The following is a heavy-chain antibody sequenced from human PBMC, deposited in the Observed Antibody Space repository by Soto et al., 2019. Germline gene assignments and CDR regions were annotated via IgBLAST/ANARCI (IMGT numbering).Heavy chain of an antibody. CDR3: ARDVVAGIYYYYGMDV. Sequence: GGSLRLSCAASGFTFSDYYMSWIRQAPGKGLEWVSYISSSGSTIYYADSVKGRFTISRDNAKNSLYLQMNSLRAEDTAVYYCARDVVAGIYYYYGMDVWGQGTTVTVSS. J-gene: IGHJ6*02. D-gene: IGHD6-19*01. V-gene: IGHV3-11*01. CDR2: ISSSGSTI. CDR1: GFTFSDYY.